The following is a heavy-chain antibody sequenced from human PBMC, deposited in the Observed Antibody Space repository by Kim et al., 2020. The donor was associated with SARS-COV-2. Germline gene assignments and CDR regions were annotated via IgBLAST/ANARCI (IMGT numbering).Heavy chain of an antibody. CDR1: GYSFTSYW. D-gene: IGHD2-2*01. J-gene: IGHJ4*02. V-gene: IGHV5-51*01. Sequence: GESLKISCKGSGYSFTSYWIGWVRQMPGKGLEWMGIIYPGDSDTRYSPSFQGQVTISADKSISTAYLQWSSLKASDTAMYYCARLLGDIVVVPAAPYFDYWGQGTLVTVSS. CDR2: IYPGDSDT. CDR3: ARLLGDIVVVPAAPYFDY.